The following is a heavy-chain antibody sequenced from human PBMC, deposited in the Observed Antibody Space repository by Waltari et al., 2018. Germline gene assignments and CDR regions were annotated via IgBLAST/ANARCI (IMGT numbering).Heavy chain of an antibody. J-gene: IGHJ4*02. Sequence: QVHLAQSGSELNRTGAPARISCLTSSYSFTDYAINWVNTQTGNPTYAQGLSRRFVFSVDTSVATAYLQIDSLTTSDTAVYFCSREAVVGTNTIVDFWGRGTLVTV. CDR2: NTQTGNP. V-gene: IGHV7-4-1*01. CDR3: SREAVVGTNTIVDF. CDR1: SYSFTDYA. D-gene: IGHD2-21*01.